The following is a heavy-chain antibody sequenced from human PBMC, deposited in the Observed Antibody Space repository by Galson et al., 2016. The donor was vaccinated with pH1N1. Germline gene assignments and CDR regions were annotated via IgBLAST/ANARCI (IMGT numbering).Heavy chain of an antibody. V-gene: IGHV1-46*01. CDR2: IDPRVGST. J-gene: IGHJ4*02. CDR1: GYPFSSHD. CDR3: ARDLARQHDY. Sequence: SVKVSCKVSGYPFSSHDINWVRQAPGQGLEWLGVIDPRVGSTSYAQKFQGRVTMTSDTSTNTVSMELSSLKSDDTAVYSCARDLARQHDYWGQGTLVTVSS.